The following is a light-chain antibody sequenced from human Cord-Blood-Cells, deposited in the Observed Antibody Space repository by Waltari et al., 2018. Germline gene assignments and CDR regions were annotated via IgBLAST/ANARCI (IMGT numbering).Light chain of an antibody. CDR1: SSDVGGYNY. CDR3: ISYTSSSTCVV. CDR2: DVS. Sequence: QSALTQPASVSGSPGQSITISCTGTSSDVGGYNYVSWYQQHPCKAPKLMIYDVSNRPSGVSNRFSGTKSDNTASRTISGLQAGDEAEYYCISYTSSSTCVVFGGGTKLTVL. J-gene: IGLJ2*01. V-gene: IGLV2-14*01.